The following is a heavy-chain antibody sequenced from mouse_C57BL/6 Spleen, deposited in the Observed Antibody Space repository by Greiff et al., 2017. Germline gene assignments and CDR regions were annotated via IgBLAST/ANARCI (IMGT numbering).Heavy chain of an antibody. D-gene: IGHD1-1*01. V-gene: IGHV1-82*01. CDR1: GYAFSSSW. CDR3: ARGITTVVATGYFDY. J-gene: IGHJ2*01. Sequence: QVQLQQSGPELVKPGASVKISCKASGYAFSSSWMNWVKQRPGKGLEWIGRIYPGDGDTNYNGKFKGKATLTADKSSSTAYMQLSSLTSEDSAVYFCARGITTVVATGYFDYWGQGTTLTVSS. CDR2: IYPGDGDT.